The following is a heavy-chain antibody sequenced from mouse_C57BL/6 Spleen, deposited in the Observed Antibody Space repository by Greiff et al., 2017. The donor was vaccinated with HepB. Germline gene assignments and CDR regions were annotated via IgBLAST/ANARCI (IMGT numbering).Heavy chain of an antibody. CDR3: AREPAYSYYFDY. V-gene: IGHV1-64*01. CDR2: IHPNSGST. J-gene: IGHJ2*01. CDR1: GYTFTSYW. Sequence: VQLQQSGAELVKPGASVKLSCKASGYTFTSYWMHWVKQRPGQGLEWIGMIHPNSGSTNYNEKFKSKATLTVDKSSSTANMQLSSLTSEDSAVYYCAREPAYSYYFDYWGQGTTLTVSS. D-gene: IGHD2-10*01.